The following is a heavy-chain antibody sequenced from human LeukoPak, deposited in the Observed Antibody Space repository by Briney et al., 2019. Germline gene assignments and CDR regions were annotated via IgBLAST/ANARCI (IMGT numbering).Heavy chain of an antibody. CDR2: IYYSGST. Sequence: PSETLSLTCTVSGGSISGYYWSWIRQPPGKGLEWIGYIYYSGSTNYNPSLKSRVTISVDTSKNQFSLKLSSVTAADTAVYYCASGLIPAEYFQHWGQGTLVTVSS. V-gene: IGHV4-59*08. D-gene: IGHD3-16*01. J-gene: IGHJ1*01. CDR1: GGSISGYY. CDR3: ASGLIPAEYFQH.